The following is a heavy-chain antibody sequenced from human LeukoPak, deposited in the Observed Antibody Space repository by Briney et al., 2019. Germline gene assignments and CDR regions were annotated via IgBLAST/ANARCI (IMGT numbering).Heavy chain of an antibody. CDR3: ARGRGWVDH. Sequence: PGGSLRLSCAASGFTFTAYAMSWFRQTPEKGLEWVANIHDDGIVTHYVDSVKGRFTISRDNARNSVNLQLNSLRADDTALYYCARGRGWVDHWGQGTLVTVSS. V-gene: IGHV3-7*01. CDR1: GFTFTAYA. D-gene: IGHD3-16*01. CDR2: IHDDGIVT. J-gene: IGHJ4*02.